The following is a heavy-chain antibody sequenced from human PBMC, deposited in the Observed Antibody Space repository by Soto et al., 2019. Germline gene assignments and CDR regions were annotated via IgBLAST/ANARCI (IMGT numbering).Heavy chain of an antibody. CDR3: ARGSFGGNRFDY. V-gene: IGHV1-69*06. CDR1: GGTFSSYA. D-gene: IGHD2-15*01. CDR2: IIPIFGTA. J-gene: IGHJ4*02. Sequence: GASVQVSCKASGGTFSSYAISWVLQAPGQGREWMGGIIPIFGTANYAQKFQGRVTITADKSTSTAYMELSSLRSEDTAVYYCARGSFGGNRFDYWGQGTLVTVSS.